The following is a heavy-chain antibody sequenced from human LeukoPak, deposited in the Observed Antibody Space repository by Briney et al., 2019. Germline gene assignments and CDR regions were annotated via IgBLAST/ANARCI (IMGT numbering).Heavy chain of an antibody. Sequence: GGSLRLSCAASAFTFSDYYMSWIRQAPGKGLEWVLYISSSGSAIYYADSVKGRFTISRDNAKNSLYLQMNSLRAEDTAVFYCAGGIIGSFDYWGQGTLVTVSS. CDR1: AFTFSDYY. CDR2: ISSSGSAI. D-gene: IGHD1-20*01. CDR3: AGGIIGSFDY. J-gene: IGHJ4*02. V-gene: IGHV3-11*01.